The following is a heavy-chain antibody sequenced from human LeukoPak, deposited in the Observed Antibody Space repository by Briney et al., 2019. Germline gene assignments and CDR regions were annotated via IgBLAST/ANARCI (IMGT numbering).Heavy chain of an antibody. J-gene: IGHJ5*02. D-gene: IGHD3-16*01. V-gene: IGHV3-23*01. CDR1: GFTFNNYA. CDR2: ITGSGFST. CDR3: AKRGAYPNWFDP. Sequence: SGGSLRLSCAASGFTFNNYAMSWVRQAPGKGLEWVSGITGSGFSTYYADSLKGRFTISRDNSKNTLYLQMNSLRAEDTAVYYCAKRGAYPNWFDPWGRGTLVTVSS.